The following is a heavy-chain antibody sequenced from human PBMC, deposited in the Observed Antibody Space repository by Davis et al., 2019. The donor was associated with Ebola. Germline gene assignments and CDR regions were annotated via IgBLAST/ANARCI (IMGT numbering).Heavy chain of an antibody. J-gene: IGHJ4*02. CDR1: GGTFSSYA. D-gene: IGHD3-16*02. V-gene: IGHV1-69*06. Sequence: SVKVSCKASGGTFSSYAISWVRQAPGQGLEWMGGIIPIFGTANYAQKFQGRVTITADKSTSTAYMELSSLRSEDTAVYYCARSDYIWGSYRQFDYWGQGTLVTVSS. CDR2: IIPIFGTA. CDR3: ARSDYIWGSYRQFDY.